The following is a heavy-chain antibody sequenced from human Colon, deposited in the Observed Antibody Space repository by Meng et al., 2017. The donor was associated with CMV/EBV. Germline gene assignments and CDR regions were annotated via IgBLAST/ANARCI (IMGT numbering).Heavy chain of an antibody. D-gene: IGHD2/OR15-2a*01. V-gene: IGHV3-48*03. CDR3: AKAIDFDS. CDR2: ISGSGSTV. J-gene: IGHJ4*02. Sequence: GGSLRLSCAASGFSFSNYEMHWVRQAPGKGLEWISYISGSGSTVFYADSVKGRFTVSRDNAKNSLYLQMNSLTAEDTAIYYCAKAIDFDSWGQGTLVTVSS. CDR1: GFSFSNYE.